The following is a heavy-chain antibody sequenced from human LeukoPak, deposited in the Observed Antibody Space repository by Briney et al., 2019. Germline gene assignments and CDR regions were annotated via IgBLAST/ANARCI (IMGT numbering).Heavy chain of an antibody. CDR2: ISGTSNTI. V-gene: IGHV3-48*01. CDR3: AKDFASRPIVVVPAATGH. CDR1: GFTFSTYN. Sequence: GGSLRLSCAASGFTFSTYNMNWVRQAPGKGLEWLSYISGTSNTIYYADSVKGRFTISRDNSKNTLYLQMNSLRAEDTAVYYCAKDFASRPIVVVPAATGHWGQGTLVTVSS. J-gene: IGHJ4*02. D-gene: IGHD2-2*01.